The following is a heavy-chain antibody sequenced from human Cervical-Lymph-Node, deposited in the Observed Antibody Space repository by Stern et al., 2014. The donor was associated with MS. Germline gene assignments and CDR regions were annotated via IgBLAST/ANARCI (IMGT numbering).Heavy chain of an antibody. CDR3: ARGHYGMDV. CDR1: GFTFSSYW. CDR2: IKEDGSEN. J-gene: IGHJ6*02. V-gene: IGHV3-7*01. Sequence: EVQLVESGGGLVQPGGSLRLSCSDSGFTFSSYWMTCVRQVPGQRLEWVANIKEDGSENYYVDSVKGRFTIARDNAKNSLYLQMNSLRAEDTAVYYCARGHYGMDVWGQGTTVTVSS.